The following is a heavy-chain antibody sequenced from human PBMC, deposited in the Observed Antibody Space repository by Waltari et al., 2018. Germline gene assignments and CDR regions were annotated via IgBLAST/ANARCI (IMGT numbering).Heavy chain of an antibody. CDR1: GGSISSSSYY. V-gene: IGHV4-39*07. J-gene: IGHJ3*02. CDR2: IYYSGST. D-gene: IGHD3-10*01. CDR3: ARHAYYYGSGSYAPDAFDI. Sequence: QLQLQESGPGLVKPSETLSLTCTVSGGSISSSSYYWGWIRQPPGKGLEWIGSIYYSGSTYYNPSLKSRVTISVDTPKNQFSLKLSSVTAADTAVYYCARHAYYYGSGSYAPDAFDIWGQGTMVTVSS.